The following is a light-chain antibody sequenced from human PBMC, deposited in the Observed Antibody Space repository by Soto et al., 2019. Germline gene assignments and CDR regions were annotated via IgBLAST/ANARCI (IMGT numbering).Light chain of an antibody. CDR1: QSIGRW. V-gene: IGKV1-5*01. Sequence: DIPMNQSPSTLSASVGDRVTITCRASQSIGRWVAWYQQKPGKAPKVLIYDASTLESGVPSRFSGDGSGTEFTLTISGLQPEDFATYYCQQYNSWTFGQGTKVDIK. CDR3: QQYNSWT. J-gene: IGKJ1*01. CDR2: DAS.